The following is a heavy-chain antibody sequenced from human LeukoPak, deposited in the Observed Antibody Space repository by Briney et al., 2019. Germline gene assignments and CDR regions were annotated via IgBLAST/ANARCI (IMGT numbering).Heavy chain of an antibody. CDR2: SSISGSAI. CDR3: ARVACRSYYDSSGYVDY. V-gene: IGHV3-48*03. CDR1: GVTFSISA. D-gene: IGHD3-22*01. Sequence: WGSLRLSCAASGVTFSISAMNWVRQAPGKGLGRVSYSSISGSAIYYADSVKGRFTISRDNAKNSLYLKMNSLRAEDTAVYYCARVACRSYYDSSGYVDYWGQETLVTVSS. J-gene: IGHJ4*02.